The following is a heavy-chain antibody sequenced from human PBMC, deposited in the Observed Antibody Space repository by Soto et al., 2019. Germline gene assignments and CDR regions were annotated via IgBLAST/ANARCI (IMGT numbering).Heavy chain of an antibody. Sequence: LSLTCTVSGGSISSGGYYWSWIRQHPGKGLEWIGYIYYSGSTYYNPSLKSRVTISVDTSKNQFSLKLSSVTAADTAVYYCARDRYCSGGSCYSALGNWFDPWGQGTLVTVSS. J-gene: IGHJ5*02. CDR2: IYYSGST. CDR1: GGSISSGGYY. D-gene: IGHD2-15*01. CDR3: ARDRYCSGGSCYSALGNWFDP. V-gene: IGHV4-31*03.